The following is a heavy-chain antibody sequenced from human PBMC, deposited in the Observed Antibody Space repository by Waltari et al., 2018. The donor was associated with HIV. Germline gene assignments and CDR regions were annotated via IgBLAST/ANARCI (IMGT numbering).Heavy chain of an antibody. D-gene: IGHD2-2*01. V-gene: IGHV1-3*01. J-gene: IGHJ6*02. CDR1: GYTFTSYA. CDR3: ARGGYCSSTSCYHGLNYYYYGMDV. CDR2: INAGNGNT. Sequence: QVQLVQSGAEVKKPGASVKVSCKASGYTFTSYAMHWVRQAPGQRLEWMGWINAGNGNTKYSQKFQGRVTITRDTSASTAYMELSSLRSEDTAVYYCARGGYCSSTSCYHGLNYYYYGMDVWGQGTTVTVSS.